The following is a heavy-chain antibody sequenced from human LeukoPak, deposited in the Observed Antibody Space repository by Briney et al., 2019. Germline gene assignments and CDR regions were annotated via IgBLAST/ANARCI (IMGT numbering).Heavy chain of an antibody. J-gene: IGHJ4*02. CDR3: ARDRYCVSTNCPYDF. Sequence: PGGSLRLSCAASGFTSSDYTMNWVRQSPGKGLEWVSGISVSDDSTYYADSVKGRFTISRDKSNNMLHLQMNSLRAEDTAVYYCARDRYCVSTNCPYDFRGQGTPVTVSS. CDR1: GFTSSDYT. CDR2: ISVSDDST. V-gene: IGHV3-23*01. D-gene: IGHD2-2*01.